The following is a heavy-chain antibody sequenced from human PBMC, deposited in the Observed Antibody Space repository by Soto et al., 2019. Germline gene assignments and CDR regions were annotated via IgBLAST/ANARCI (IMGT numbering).Heavy chain of an antibody. V-gene: IGHV3-30-3*01. CDR3: ARVDEWERSVPGYYGMDV. D-gene: IGHD1-26*01. CDR2: ISYDGSNK. CDR1: GFTFSSYA. J-gene: IGHJ6*02. Sequence: SGGSLRLSCAASGFTFSSYAMHWVRQAPGKGLEWVAVISYDGSNKYYADSVKGRFTISRDNSKNTLYLQMNSLRAEDTAVYYCARVDEWERSVPGYYGMDVWGQGTTVTVSS.